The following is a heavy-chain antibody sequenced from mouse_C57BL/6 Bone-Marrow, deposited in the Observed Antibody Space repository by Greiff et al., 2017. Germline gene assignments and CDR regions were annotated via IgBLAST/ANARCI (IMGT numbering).Heavy chain of an antibody. CDR3: TGRGNYGDY. V-gene: IGHV6-3*01. CDR1: GFTFSNYW. D-gene: IGHD3-1*01. J-gene: IGHJ2*01. Sequence: EVQLVESGGGLVQPGGSMKLSCVASGFTFSNYWMNWVRQSPEKGLEWVAQIRLKSDNYATHYAESVKGRFTISRDDSKSSVYLQMNNLRAEDTGIYYCTGRGNYGDYWGQGTTLTVSS. CDR2: IRLKSDNYAT.